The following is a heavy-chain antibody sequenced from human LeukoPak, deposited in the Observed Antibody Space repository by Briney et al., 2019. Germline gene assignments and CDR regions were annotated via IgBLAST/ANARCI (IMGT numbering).Heavy chain of an antibody. V-gene: IGHV3-7*01. CDR3: ATDSFSISSISLPGADAFDI. Sequence: PGGSLRLSCRASGFTFSNYCMIWVRQAPAKGLDCVANIDQDGSDKYYVGSVKGRFTISRDNAKKSLCLQMTSLRVDDTAVYHCATDSFSISSISLPGADAFDIWGQGTMVTVSS. CDR2: IDQDGSDK. J-gene: IGHJ3*02. D-gene: IGHD3-3*02. CDR1: GFTFSNYC.